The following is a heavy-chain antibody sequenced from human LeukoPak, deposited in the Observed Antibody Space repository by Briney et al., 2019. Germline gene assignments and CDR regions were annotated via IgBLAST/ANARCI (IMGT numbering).Heavy chain of an antibody. D-gene: IGHD1-26*01. J-gene: IGHJ4*02. CDR3: TKMGPTPYAFDH. CDR2: ISWNSGGS. Sequence: GRSLRLSCSASGFTFDDFAMHWVRQVPGRGLEWVATISWNSGGSGYADSVKGRFTISRDNAKNSLYLQMNSLKPEDSALYYCTKMGPTPYAFDHWGLGTLVTVSS. V-gene: IGHV3-9*01. CDR1: GFTFDDFA.